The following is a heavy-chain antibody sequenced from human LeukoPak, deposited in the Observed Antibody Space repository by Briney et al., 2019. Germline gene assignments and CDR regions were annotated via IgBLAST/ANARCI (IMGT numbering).Heavy chain of an antibody. CDR2: IYYSGST. CDR3: ARHWSSSWYQRYGMDV. Sequence: SETLSLTCTVSGGSISSYYWSRIRQPPGKGLEWIGYIYYSGSTNYNPSLKSRVTISVDTSKNQFSLKLSSVTAADTAVYYCARHWSSSWYQRYGMDVWGQGTTVTVSS. J-gene: IGHJ6*02. CDR1: GGSISSYY. D-gene: IGHD6-13*01. V-gene: IGHV4-59*08.